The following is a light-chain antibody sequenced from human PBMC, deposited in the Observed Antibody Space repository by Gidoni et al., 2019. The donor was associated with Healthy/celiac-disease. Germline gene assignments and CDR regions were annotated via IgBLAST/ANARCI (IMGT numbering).Light chain of an antibody. Sequence: SELTQAPAVSVAFGQTVRITCQGDSLRSYYASWYQQKPGQAPVLVIYGKNNRPSGIPDRFSGSSSGNTASLTITGAHAEDEADYYCNSRDSSGNHVVFGGGTKLTVL. CDR1: SLRSYY. V-gene: IGLV3-19*01. CDR2: GKN. J-gene: IGLJ2*01. CDR3: NSRDSSGNHVV.